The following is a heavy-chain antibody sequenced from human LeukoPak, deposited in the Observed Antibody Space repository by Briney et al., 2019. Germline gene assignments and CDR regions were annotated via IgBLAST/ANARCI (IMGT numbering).Heavy chain of an antibody. CDR3: ARGGYSYDHYYYYMDV. D-gene: IGHD5-18*01. V-gene: IGHV1-18*03. Sequence: GASVKVSCKASGYTFTSYGISWVRQAPGQGLEWMGWISAYNGNTNYAQKLQGRVTMTTDTSTSTAYMELSSLRSEDMAVYYCARGGYSYDHYYYYMDVWGKGTTVTVSS. J-gene: IGHJ6*03. CDR1: GYTFTSYG. CDR2: ISAYNGNT.